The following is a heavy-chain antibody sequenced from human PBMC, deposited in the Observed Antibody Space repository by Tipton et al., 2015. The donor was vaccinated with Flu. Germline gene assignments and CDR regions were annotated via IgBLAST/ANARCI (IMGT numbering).Heavy chain of an antibody. CDR3: ARPAAGWNNAFDI. D-gene: IGHD1-1*01. V-gene: IGHV3-30*04. CDR1: GFTLSRYA. Sequence: AVCGFTLSRYAIHWVRQAPGKGLEWVAAISYDGSKKYYADSVKGRFTISRDISKDTLYVQVNSLRAEDTAVYYCARPAAGWNNAFDIWGQGTMVTVSS. J-gene: IGHJ3*02. CDR2: ISYDGSKK.